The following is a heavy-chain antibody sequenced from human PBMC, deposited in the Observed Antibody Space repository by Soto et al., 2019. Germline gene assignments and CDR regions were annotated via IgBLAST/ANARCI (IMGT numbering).Heavy chain of an antibody. D-gene: IGHD6-6*01. Sequence: PSEALSLTFTLSGCSISSDDYYWSWIRQPPEKGLEWIGYIYYNGRTDYNPSLKSRVIISIDTSKNQFSLNLNSVSAADTAVYYCARDRSNSPDYFDYWGQGSLVTVSS. CDR3: ARDRSNSPDYFDY. CDR1: GCSISSDDYY. CDR2: IYYNGRT. J-gene: IGHJ4*02. V-gene: IGHV4-30-4*01.